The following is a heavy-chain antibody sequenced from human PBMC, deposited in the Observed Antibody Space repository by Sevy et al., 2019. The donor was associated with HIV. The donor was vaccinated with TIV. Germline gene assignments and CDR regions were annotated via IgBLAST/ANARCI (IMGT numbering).Heavy chain of an antibody. D-gene: IGHD2-8*01. CDR1: GFAFYDYS. Sequence: GGSLRLSCAASGFAFYDYSMSWIRQAPGKGLEWVATLSFGCGKINYADSVKGRFTISRDHSKNSFYLQMDNLRVEDTALYYCAREGCTRPHDYWGQGTRVPVSS. J-gene: IGHJ4*02. CDR2: LSFGCGKI. V-gene: IGHV3-23*01. CDR3: AREGCTRPHDY.